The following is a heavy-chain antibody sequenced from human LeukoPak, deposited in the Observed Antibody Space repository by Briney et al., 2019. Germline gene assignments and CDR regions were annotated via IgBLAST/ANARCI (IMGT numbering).Heavy chain of an antibody. V-gene: IGHV3-23*01. CDR3: ARGFTSYYYYYGMDV. CDR2: ISGSGGST. Sequence: PGGSLRLSCAASGFTFSSYAMSWVRQAPGKGLEWVSAISGSGGSTYYADSVKGRFTISRDNSKNTLYLQMNSLRAEDTAVYYCARGFTSYYYYYGMDVWGQGTTVTVSS. J-gene: IGHJ6*02. CDR1: GFTFSSYA.